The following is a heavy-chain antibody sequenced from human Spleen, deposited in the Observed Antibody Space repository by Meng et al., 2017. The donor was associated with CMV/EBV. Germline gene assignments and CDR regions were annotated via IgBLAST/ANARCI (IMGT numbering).Heavy chain of an antibody. Sequence: LSLTCAASGFTFSSYSMNWVRQAPGKGLEWVSSISSSSSYIYYADSVKGRFTISRDNAKNSLYLQMNSLRAEDTAVYYCARDHCSSTSCYVYYYYGMDVWGQGTTVTV. CDR1: GFTFSSYS. D-gene: IGHD2-2*01. CDR2: ISSSSSYI. CDR3: ARDHCSSTSCYVYYYYGMDV. V-gene: IGHV3-21*01. J-gene: IGHJ6*02.